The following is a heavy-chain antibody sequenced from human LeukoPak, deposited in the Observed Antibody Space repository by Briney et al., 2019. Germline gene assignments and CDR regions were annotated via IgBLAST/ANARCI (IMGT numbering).Heavy chain of an antibody. V-gene: IGHV4-39*07. J-gene: IGHJ3*02. Sequence: SEALSLTCTVSGGSISSSSYYWGWIRQPPGKGLEWIGSIYYSGSTYYNPSLKSRVTISVDTSKNQFSLKLSSVTAADTAVYYCARMLGWKYRSAFDIWDQGTMVTVSS. CDR2: IYYSGST. CDR3: ARMLGWKYRSAFDI. CDR1: GGSISSSSYY. D-gene: IGHD7-27*01.